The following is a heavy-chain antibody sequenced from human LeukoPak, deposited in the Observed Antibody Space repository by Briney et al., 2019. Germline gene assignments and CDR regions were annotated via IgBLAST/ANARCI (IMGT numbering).Heavy chain of an antibody. J-gene: IGHJ4*02. Sequence: SETLSLTCTVSGASVTTYYWSWVRQSPGKELEWIANVHSSGSTFYNPSLKSRVTISIDTSKNQFSLKLTSVTTADTAVYYCARDIRTVGATLYFDYWGQGTLPTVSS. CDR2: VHSSGST. CDR3: ARDIRTVGATLYFDY. V-gene: IGHV4-59*02. CDR1: GASVTTYY. D-gene: IGHD1-26*01.